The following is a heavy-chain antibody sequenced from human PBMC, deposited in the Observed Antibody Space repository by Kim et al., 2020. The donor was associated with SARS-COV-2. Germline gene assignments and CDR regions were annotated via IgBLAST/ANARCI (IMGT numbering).Heavy chain of an antibody. CDR2: INHSGST. Sequence: SETLSLTCAVYGGSFSGYYWSWIRQPPGKGLEWIGEINHSGSTNYNPSLKSRVTISVDTSKNQFSLKLSSVTAADTAVYYCARVRGSSGYSPRHYYYGMDVWGQGTTVTVSS. CDR3: ARVRGSSGYSPRHYYYGMDV. D-gene: IGHD3-22*01. V-gene: IGHV4-34*01. CDR1: GGSFSGYY. J-gene: IGHJ6*02.